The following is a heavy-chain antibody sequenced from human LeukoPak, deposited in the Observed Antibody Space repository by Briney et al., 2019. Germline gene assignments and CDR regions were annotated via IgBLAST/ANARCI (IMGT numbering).Heavy chain of an antibody. V-gene: IGHV1-69*13. D-gene: IGHD3-3*01. CDR2: IIPIFGTG. CDR1: GGTFANYA. CDR3: AKGHDDFRQFDY. J-gene: IGHJ4*02. Sequence: SVKVSCKASGGTFANYAISWVRKAPGQGLEWMGGIIPIFGTGDSAQKLQGRLTITADESTRTTYMELSSLRSEDTAVYYCAKGHDDFRQFDYWGQGTLFTVSS.